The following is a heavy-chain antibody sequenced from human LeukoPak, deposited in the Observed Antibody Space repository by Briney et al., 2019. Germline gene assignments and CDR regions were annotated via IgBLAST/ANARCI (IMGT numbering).Heavy chain of an antibody. D-gene: IGHD2-2*01. Sequence: GGSLRLSCAASGFTFSSYSMNWVRQAPGKGLEWVSSISSSSSYIYYADSVKGRFTISRDNAKNSLYLQMNSLRAEDTAVYYCAKEPSIVVVPAATFDYWGQGTLVTVSS. CDR1: GFTFSSYS. CDR2: ISSSSSYI. CDR3: AKEPSIVVVPAATFDY. V-gene: IGHV3-21*04. J-gene: IGHJ4*02.